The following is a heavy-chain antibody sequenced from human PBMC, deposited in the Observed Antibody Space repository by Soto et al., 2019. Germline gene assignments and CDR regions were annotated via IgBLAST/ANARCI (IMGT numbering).Heavy chain of an antibody. CDR2: IYPGDSDT. J-gene: IGHJ6*02. D-gene: IGHD6-19*01. CDR1: GYRFTSYW. V-gene: IGHV5-51*01. CDR3: ARATGIAVDGDYYYYGMDV. Sequence: ASLKISCKGCGYRFTSYWIGWARQMPGKGLEWMGIIYPGDSDTRYSPSFQGQVTISADKSISTAYLQWSSLKASDTAMYYCARATGIAVDGDYYYYGMDVWGQGTTVTGSS.